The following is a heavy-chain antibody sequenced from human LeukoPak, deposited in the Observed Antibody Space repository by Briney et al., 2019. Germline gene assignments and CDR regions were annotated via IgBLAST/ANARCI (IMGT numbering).Heavy chain of an antibody. CDR3: ARGLGIAAAGTRNFDY. V-gene: IGHV1-69*13. CDR2: IIPIFGTA. CDR1: GGTFSSYA. J-gene: IGHJ4*02. D-gene: IGHD6-13*01. Sequence: SVKVSCKASGGTFSSYAISWVRQTPGQGLEWMGGIIPIFGTANYAQKFQGRVTITADESTSTAYMELSSLRSEDTAVYYCARGLGIAAAGTRNFDYWGQGTLVTVSS.